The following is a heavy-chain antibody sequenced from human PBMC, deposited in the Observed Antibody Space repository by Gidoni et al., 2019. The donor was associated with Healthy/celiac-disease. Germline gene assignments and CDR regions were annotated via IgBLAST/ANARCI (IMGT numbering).Heavy chain of an antibody. V-gene: IGHV2-5*02. CDR3: AHSGGTMVRGVTDMDV. D-gene: IGHD3-10*01. CDR1: GFSLSTSGVG. CDR2: IYWDDDK. J-gene: IGHJ6*03. Sequence: QITLKESGPTLVKPTQTLTLTCTFSGFSLSTSGVGVGWIRQPPGKALEWLALIYWDDDKRYSPSLKSRLTITKDTSKNQVVLTMTNMDPVDTATYYCAHSGGTMVRGVTDMDVWGKGTTVTVSS.